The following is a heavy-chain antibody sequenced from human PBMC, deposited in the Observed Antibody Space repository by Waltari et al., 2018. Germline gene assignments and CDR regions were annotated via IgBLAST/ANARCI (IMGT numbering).Heavy chain of an antibody. V-gene: IGHV1-3*01. CDR2: INAGNGNT. J-gene: IGHJ4*02. Sequence: QVQLVQSGAEVKKPGASVKVSCKASGYTFTSYAMHWVRQAPGQRLEWMGWINAGNGNTKYSQKCQGRVTITRDTSASTAYMELSSLRSEDTAVYYCARGAEDIWGSYDYWGQGTLVTVSS. CDR1: GYTFTSYA. D-gene: IGHD3-16*01. CDR3: ARGAEDIWGSYDY.